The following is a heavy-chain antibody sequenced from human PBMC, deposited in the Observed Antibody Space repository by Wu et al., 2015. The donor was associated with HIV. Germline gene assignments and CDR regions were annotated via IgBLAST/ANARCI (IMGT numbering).Heavy chain of an antibody. J-gene: IGHJ6*02. CDR1: GDGFTSYA. Sequence: VQSQVQLVQFGASVKVTCKASGDGFTSYAVSWVRQAPGQGLEWMGGINPLFGTTKFAQKFQGRLTITTDELRITAYMELSSLKSEDTAVYYCARNTDSVATSLYSLGVWGQGTVVTVSS. D-gene: IGHD5-12*01. CDR2: INPLFGTT. CDR3: ARNTDSVATSLYSLGV. V-gene: IGHV1-69*05.